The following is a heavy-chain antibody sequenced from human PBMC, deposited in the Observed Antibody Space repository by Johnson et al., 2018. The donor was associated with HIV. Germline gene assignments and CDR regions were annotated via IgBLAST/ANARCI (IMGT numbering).Heavy chain of an antibody. J-gene: IGHJ3*02. V-gene: IGHV3-74*01. CDR1: GFTFSSYW. CDR3: ARDLVDAVIVVFGAFDI. Sequence: VQLVESGGGLVQPGGSLRLSCAASGFTFSSYWMHWVRQAPGKGLVWVSRINSDGSSTNYADSVKGRFTISRDNAKNSLYLQMNSLRAEDTALYYCARDLVDAVIVVFGAFDIWGQWTMVSVSS. D-gene: IGHD3-22*01. CDR2: INSDGSST.